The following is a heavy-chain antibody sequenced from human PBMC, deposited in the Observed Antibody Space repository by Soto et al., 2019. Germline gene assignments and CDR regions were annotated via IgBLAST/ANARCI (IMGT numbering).Heavy chain of an antibody. V-gene: IGHV3-30*03. CDR1: AFSFHSYG. Sequence: GGSLRLSCAASAFSFHSYGMHWVRQAPGKGLEWVAVISFDGTSEDYGGSVKGRFTISRDNSKNTLYLQMNSLRPEDTAVYYCARSLTYYIDYWGQGTLVTVSS. J-gene: IGHJ4*02. CDR2: ISFDGTSE. CDR3: ARSLTYYIDY. D-gene: IGHD6-6*01.